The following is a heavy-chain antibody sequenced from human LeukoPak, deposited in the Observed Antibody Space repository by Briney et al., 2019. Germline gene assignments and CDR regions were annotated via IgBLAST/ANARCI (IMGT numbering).Heavy chain of an antibody. CDR2: IKSKTDGGTT. J-gene: IGHJ4*02. CDR3: TTVSLLVVY. D-gene: IGHD2-8*01. Sequence: GGSLRLSCAASGFSFSSYAMSWVRQAPGKGLEWVGRIKSKTDGGTTDYAAPVKGRFTISRDDTKNTLYLQMNSLKTEDTAVYYCTTVSLLVVYWGQGTLVTVSS. CDR1: GFSFSSYA. V-gene: IGHV3-15*01.